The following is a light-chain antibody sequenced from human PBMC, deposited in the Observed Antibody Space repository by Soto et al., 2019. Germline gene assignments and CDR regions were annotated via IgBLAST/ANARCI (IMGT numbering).Light chain of an antibody. V-gene: IGKV3-20*01. CDR1: QTVSSNY. CDR3: QQYTGPPTT. J-gene: IGKJ5*01. CDR2: VAS. Sequence: EIILTQSPDTLSLSPGEXAPLSCSASQTVSSNYLAWCQQRPGQAPRLLIYVASTRAAGIPDRFSGSGSGTDFTLTITRLEPEDSAVYFCQQYTGPPTTFGQGTRLEI.